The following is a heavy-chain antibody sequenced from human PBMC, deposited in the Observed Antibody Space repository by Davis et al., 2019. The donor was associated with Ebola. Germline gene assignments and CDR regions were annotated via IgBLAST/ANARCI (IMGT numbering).Heavy chain of an antibody. V-gene: IGHV3-48*04. D-gene: IGHD6-13*01. Sequence: GESLKISCAASGFTFSSYSMNWVRQAPGKGLEWVSYISSSSSTIYYADSVKGRFTISRDNAKNSLYLQMNSLRAEDTAVYYCARDEWAFVAALRYWGQGTLVTVSS. J-gene: IGHJ4*02. CDR2: ISSSSSTI. CDR1: GFTFSSYS. CDR3: ARDEWAFVAALRY.